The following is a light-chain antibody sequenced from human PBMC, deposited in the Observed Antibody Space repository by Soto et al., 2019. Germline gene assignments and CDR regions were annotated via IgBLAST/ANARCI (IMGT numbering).Light chain of an antibody. Sequence: QSVLTQPPSASGTPGQRVTISCSGSSSNIGSNYVYWYQQLPGTAPKLLIYSNNQRPSGVPDRFSGSKSGTSASLAISGLRSEDEDDYYCASLDDSLSGHVVFGGGTKLTVL. CDR2: SNN. V-gene: IGLV1-47*02. CDR1: SSNIGSNY. J-gene: IGLJ2*01. CDR3: ASLDDSLSGHVV.